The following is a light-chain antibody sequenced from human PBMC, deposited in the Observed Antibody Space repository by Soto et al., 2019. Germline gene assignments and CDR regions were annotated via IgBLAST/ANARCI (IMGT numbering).Light chain of an antibody. Sequence: QSALTEPAFVSRSPGQSITISCTETRSDVGGYNYVSWYQQHPGKAPKLMIYDVSNRPSGVSNRFSGSKYGNTASLTISGLQAEDEAYYYCSSHTSSSTLNVFGTGTKLTVL. V-gene: IGLV2-14*01. J-gene: IGLJ1*01. CDR1: RSDVGGYNY. CDR2: DVS. CDR3: SSHTSSSTLNV.